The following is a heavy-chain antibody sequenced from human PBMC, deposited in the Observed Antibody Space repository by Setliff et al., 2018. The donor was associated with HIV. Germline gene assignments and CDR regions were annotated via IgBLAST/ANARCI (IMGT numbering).Heavy chain of an antibody. Sequence: SETLSLTCTVSGASISTYYWSWIRQPPGKGLEWIGYIFYSGSSNYNPSLKSRVTMSVDTSKNQFSLNLTSVTAADTAGYYCARDRGSYNFWSGLARGDNWFDPWGQGTLVTVSS. CDR2: IFYSGSS. CDR1: GASISTYY. D-gene: IGHD3-3*01. J-gene: IGHJ5*02. V-gene: IGHV4-59*01. CDR3: ARDRGSYNFWSGLARGDNWFDP.